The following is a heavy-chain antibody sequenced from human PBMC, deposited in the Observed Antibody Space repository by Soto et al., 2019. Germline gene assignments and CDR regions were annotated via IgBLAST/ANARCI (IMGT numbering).Heavy chain of an antibody. CDR3: ARDLGGIAFGGIVAKVF. CDR1: GGSFSDFY. J-gene: IGHJ4*02. Sequence: SSETLSLTCAVYGGSFSDFYWTWIRQLPGKGLEWIGEINHSGSTNYNPSLKSRVAISVDTSKNQFSLKLSSVTAADTAVYYCARDLGGIAFGGIVAKVFWGQGTLVTVSS. CDR2: INHSGST. V-gene: IGHV4-34*01. D-gene: IGHD3-16*02.